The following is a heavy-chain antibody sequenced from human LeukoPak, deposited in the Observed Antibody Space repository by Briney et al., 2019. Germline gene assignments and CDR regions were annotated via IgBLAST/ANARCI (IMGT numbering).Heavy chain of an antibody. CDR3: ARDRDIAAAAYYFDY. CDR1: GFTFSSYP. J-gene: IGHJ4*02. V-gene: IGHV3-30-3*01. D-gene: IGHD6-13*01. CDR2: ISYDGSNK. Sequence: PGRSLRLSCAASGFTFSSYPMHWVRQAPGKGLEWVAVISYDGSNKYYADSVKGRFTISRDNSKTTLYLQMNSLRAEDTAVYYCARDRDIAAAAYYFDYWGQGTLVTVSS.